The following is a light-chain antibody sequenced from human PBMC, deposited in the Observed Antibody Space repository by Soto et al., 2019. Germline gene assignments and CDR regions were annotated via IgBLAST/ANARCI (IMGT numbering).Light chain of an antibody. CDR3: QHYTSLPLT. J-gene: IGKJ4*01. V-gene: IGKV3-15*01. CDR2: GAS. Sequence: EIVMTQSPATLSVSPGDRATLSCRASQSVSSTLAWYQQKPGQAPRLLIYGASTRATGIPARFSGSGSGTEFTLTISSLQSEDFAVYYCQHYTSLPLTFGGGTKVEI. CDR1: QSVSST.